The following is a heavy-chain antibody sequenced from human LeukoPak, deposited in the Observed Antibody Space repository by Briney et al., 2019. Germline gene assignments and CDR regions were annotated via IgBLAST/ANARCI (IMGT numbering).Heavy chain of an antibody. V-gene: IGHV3-23*01. CDR3: AKDLAYSSDQFDY. CDR1: GFTFSSYA. Sequence: PGGSLRLSCAASGFTFSSYAMSWVRQAPGKGLEWVSAVSGTGGSTYYADSVKGRFTISRDNSKNTLYVQMNSLRAEDTAVYYCAKDLAYSSDQFDYWGQGTLVTVSS. D-gene: IGHD3-22*01. CDR2: VSGTGGST. J-gene: IGHJ4*02.